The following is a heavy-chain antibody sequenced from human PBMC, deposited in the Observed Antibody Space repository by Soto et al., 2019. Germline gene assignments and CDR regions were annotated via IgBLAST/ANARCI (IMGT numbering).Heavy chain of an antibody. J-gene: IGHJ4*02. Sequence: QVQLVESGGGVVQPGRSLRLSCAASGFIFSGYAMHWVRQAPGKGLEWVAVISSDGSKKYYADSVKGRFTISRDNSKSTLYLQMSSLRAEDTAVFHCAKEGTGMYAINYVDYWGQGTLVTVSS. CDR1: GFIFSGYA. V-gene: IGHV3-30*18. D-gene: IGHD2-8*01. CDR2: ISSDGSKK. CDR3: AKEGTGMYAINYVDY.